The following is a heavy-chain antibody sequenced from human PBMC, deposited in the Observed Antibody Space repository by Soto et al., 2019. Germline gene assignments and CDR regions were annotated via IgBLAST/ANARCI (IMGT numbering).Heavy chain of an antibody. Sequence: QVQLVESGGGVVQPGRSQRLSCTASGFTFSSYGMHWVRQAPGKGLEWVAFIWHDGSNSYYVDSVKGRFTISRDNSKNTLYLQMNSLRAEDTAVYYCAKPSYDYWSGYYLPFDYWGQGTLVTVSS. CDR2: IWHDGSNS. CDR3: AKPSYDYWSGYYLPFDY. D-gene: IGHD3-3*01. V-gene: IGHV3-33*06. J-gene: IGHJ4*02. CDR1: GFTFSSYG.